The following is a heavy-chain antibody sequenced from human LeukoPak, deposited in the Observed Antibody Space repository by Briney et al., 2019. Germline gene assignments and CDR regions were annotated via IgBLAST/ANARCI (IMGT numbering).Heavy chain of an antibody. D-gene: IGHD5-18*01. Sequence: GGSLRLSCAASGFTFSSYSMNWVRPAPGKGLEWVSSISSSSSYIYYADSVKGRFTISRDNAKNSLYLQMNSLRAEDTAVYYCARASGKDGYPYYFDFWGQGTLVTVSS. J-gene: IGHJ4*02. CDR3: ARASGKDGYPYYFDF. CDR2: ISSSSSYI. V-gene: IGHV3-21*01. CDR1: GFTFSSYS.